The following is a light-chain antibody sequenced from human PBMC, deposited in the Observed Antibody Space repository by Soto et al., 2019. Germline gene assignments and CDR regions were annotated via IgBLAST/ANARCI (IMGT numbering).Light chain of an antibody. Sequence: EVVLTQSPDTLSSSPGESVTLSCRASQNIDTYLAWYQQRPGQAPRLLIYDASYRAVGIPSRFSGSGSGTDFTLTISSLETADFAIYHCQQRRNWPLTFGGGTKVEI. CDR3: QQRRNWPLT. J-gene: IGKJ4*01. V-gene: IGKV3-11*01. CDR1: QNIDTY. CDR2: DAS.